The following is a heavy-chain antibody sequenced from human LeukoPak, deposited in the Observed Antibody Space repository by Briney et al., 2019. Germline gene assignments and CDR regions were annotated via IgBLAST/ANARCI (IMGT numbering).Heavy chain of an antibody. Sequence: GGSLRLSCAASGFIFSSYSMNWVRQAPGKGLEWVSYISSSSSTIYYADSVKGRFTISRDNAKNSPYLQMNSLRAEDTAVYYCARVYYDSSPDYWGQGTLVTVSS. CDR2: ISSSSSTI. CDR3: ARVYYDSSPDY. CDR1: GFIFSSYS. V-gene: IGHV3-48*01. J-gene: IGHJ4*02. D-gene: IGHD3-22*01.